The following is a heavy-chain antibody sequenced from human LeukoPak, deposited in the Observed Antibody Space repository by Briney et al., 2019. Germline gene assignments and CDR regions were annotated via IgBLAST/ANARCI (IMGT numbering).Heavy chain of an antibody. V-gene: IGHV4-61*05. D-gene: IGHD6-13*01. J-gene: IGHJ4*02. CDR1: GGSISSSSYY. Sequence: SETLSLTCTVSGGSISSSSYYWGWIRQPPGKGLEWIGYIYYSGSTNYNPSLKSRVTISVDTSKNQFSLKLSSVTAADTAVYYCARHGGAIAAAGSLDYWGQGTLVTVSS. CDR2: IYYSGST. CDR3: ARHGGAIAAAGSLDY.